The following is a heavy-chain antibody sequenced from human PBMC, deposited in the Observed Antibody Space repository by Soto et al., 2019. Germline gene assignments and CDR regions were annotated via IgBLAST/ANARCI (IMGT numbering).Heavy chain of an antibody. Sequence: QVQLQESGPGLVEPSQTLSLTCTVSGGSISSGGYYWSWIRQHPGKGLEWIGYIYYSGSTYYNPSLKSRVIISVDPSKNPFSLKVSSVTAADTAVYYCASLYSSSSMFDYWGQGTLVTVFS. J-gene: IGHJ4*02. V-gene: IGHV4-31*03. CDR3: ASLYSSSSMFDY. CDR2: IYYSGST. D-gene: IGHD6-6*01. CDR1: GGSISSGGYY.